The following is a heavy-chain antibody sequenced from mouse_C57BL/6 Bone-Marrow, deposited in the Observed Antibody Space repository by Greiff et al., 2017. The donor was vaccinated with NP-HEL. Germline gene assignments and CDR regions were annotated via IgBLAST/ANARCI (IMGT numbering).Heavy chain of an antibody. J-gene: IGHJ1*03. CDR1: GFNIKDDY. V-gene: IGHV14-4*01. Sequence: VQLQQSGAELVRPGASVKLSCTASGFNIKDDYMHWVKQRPEQGLEWIGWIDPENGDTEYASKFQGKATITADTSSNTAYLQLSRLTSEDTAVYYCTTSYGAPWYFDVWGTGTTVTVSS. CDR3: TTSYGAPWYFDV. D-gene: IGHD1-1*02. CDR2: IDPENGDT.